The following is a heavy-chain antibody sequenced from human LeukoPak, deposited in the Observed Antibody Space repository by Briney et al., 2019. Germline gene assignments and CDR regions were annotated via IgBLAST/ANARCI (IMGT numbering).Heavy chain of an antibody. Sequence: GGSLRLSCAASGFTFSTYWMHWVRQAPGKGLVSVSRIKSDGSTNYADSVKGRFTISRDNAKNTVSLQMNSLRPEDTGVYYCARAPSEIGGYYPEYFRHWGQGTLVTVSS. J-gene: IGHJ1*01. V-gene: IGHV3-74*01. CDR3: ARAPSEIGGYYPEYFRH. CDR1: GFTFSTYW. D-gene: IGHD3-22*01. CDR2: IKSDGST.